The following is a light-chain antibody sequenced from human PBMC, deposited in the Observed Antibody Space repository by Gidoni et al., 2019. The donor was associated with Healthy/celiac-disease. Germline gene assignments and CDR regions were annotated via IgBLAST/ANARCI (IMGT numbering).Light chain of an antibody. CDR3: QQYGNSGLF. CDR1: QSVSSSY. J-gene: IGKJ4*01. CDR2: GAS. Sequence: IVLTQSPGTLSLSPGESATLSCRASQSVSSSYLAWYQQKPGQAPRLLIYGASSRATGLPDRFSGSGSGTDFTLTISRLEPEDFAVYYCQQYGNSGLFFGGGTKVEIK. V-gene: IGKV3-20*01.